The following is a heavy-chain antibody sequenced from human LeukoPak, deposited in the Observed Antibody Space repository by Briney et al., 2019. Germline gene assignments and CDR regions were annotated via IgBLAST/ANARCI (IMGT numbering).Heavy chain of an antibody. CDR3: ARYSVADNKHFDV. D-gene: IGHD6-19*01. V-gene: IGHV4-59*08. CDR2: IHYNGRT. CDR1: GGSISGYY. Sequence: SETLSLTCSVSGGSISGYYWSWIRQPPGKGLEWIGWIHYNGRTNYNPSLKSRLTISVDTSRNQFSLNLGSATAADTALYYCARYSVADNKHFDVWGQGILVTVSS. J-gene: IGHJ4*02.